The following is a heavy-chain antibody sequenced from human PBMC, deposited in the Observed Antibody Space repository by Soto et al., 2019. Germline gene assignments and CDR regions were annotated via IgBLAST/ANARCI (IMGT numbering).Heavy chain of an antibody. V-gene: IGHV3-30*18. Sequence: QVQLVESGGGVVQPGRSLRLSCAASGFTFSSYGMHWVRQAPGKGLEWVAVISYDGSNKYYADSVKGRFTISRDNSKNTLYLQMNSLRAEDTAVYYCANEGWQHLVSPALDYWGQGTLVTVSS. CDR3: ANEGWQHLVSPALDY. J-gene: IGHJ4*02. CDR1: GFTFSSYG. D-gene: IGHD6-6*01. CDR2: ISYDGSNK.